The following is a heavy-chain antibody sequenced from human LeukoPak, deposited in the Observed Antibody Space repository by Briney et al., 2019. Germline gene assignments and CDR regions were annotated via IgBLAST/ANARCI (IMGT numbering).Heavy chain of an antibody. CDR1: GFAFNTYA. Sequence: GGSLRLSCAASGFAFNTYAMHWVRQAPGQGLEWVALIWHDGSHKFYSNSVRGQFTISRDNSKNTVSLQMNSLRPEDTAVYYCAREISGSGSYPDFWGQGTLVTVSS. CDR3: AREISGSGSYPDF. J-gene: IGHJ4*02. V-gene: IGHV3-33*01. D-gene: IGHD3-10*01. CDR2: IWHDGSHK.